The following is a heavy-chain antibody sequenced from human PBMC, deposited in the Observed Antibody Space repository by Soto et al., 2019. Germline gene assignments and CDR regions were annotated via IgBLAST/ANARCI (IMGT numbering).Heavy chain of an antibody. D-gene: IGHD3-16*01. Sequence: QEQLVESGGGVAQPGRSLRLSCAASGFTFTTYGMQWVRQAPGKGLEWVAVVWYDGINKHYAESVKGRFSITRDNSKNTLYLQMNSLRVEDTAVYHCARVDPDYASDFWGQGTLVTVSS. V-gene: IGHV3-33*01. CDR1: GFTFTTYG. CDR3: ARVDPDYASDF. CDR2: VWYDGINK. J-gene: IGHJ4*02.